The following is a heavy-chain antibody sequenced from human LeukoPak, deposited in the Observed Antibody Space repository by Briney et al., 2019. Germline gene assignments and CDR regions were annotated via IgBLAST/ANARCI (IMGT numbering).Heavy chain of an antibody. CDR1: GFTFINAY. V-gene: IGHV3-15*01. D-gene: IGHD5-18*01. Sequence: GGSLRLSCAASGFTFINAYMSWARQAPGKGLEWVGRIKSKTDGGTTEYAAPVKGRFTISRDDSKDTLYLQMNSLKTEDTAVYYCATGYTYTNWPDYWGLGTLVTVCS. J-gene: IGHJ4*02. CDR2: IKSKTDGGTT. CDR3: ATGYTYTNWPDY.